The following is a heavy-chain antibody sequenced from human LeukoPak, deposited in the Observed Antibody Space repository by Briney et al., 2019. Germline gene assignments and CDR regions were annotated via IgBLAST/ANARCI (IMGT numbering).Heavy chain of an antibody. Sequence: GGSLRLSCAASGFTFSSYWMSWVRQAPGKGLGWVANINQDGSEKYYVDSVKGRFTIYRDNAKNSLYLQMNSLRAEDTAVYYCAREGSYDSSGRPWDAFDIWGQGTMVTVSS. J-gene: IGHJ3*02. V-gene: IGHV3-7*01. D-gene: IGHD3-22*01. CDR2: INQDGSEK. CDR1: GFTFSSYW. CDR3: AREGSYDSSGRPWDAFDI.